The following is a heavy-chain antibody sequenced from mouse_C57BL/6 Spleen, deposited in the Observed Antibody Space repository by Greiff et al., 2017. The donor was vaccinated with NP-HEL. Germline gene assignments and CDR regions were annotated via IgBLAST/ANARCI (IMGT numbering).Heavy chain of an antibody. Sequence: QVQLQQPGAELVKPGASVKLSCKASGYTFTSYWMQWVKQRPGQGLEWIGEIDPSDSYTNYNQKFKGKATLTVDTSSSTAYMQLSSLTSVDSAVYYCARSYDYGWFAYWGQGTLVTVSA. J-gene: IGHJ3*01. CDR2: IDPSDSYT. CDR1: GYTFTSYW. V-gene: IGHV1-50*01. CDR3: ARSYDYGWFAY. D-gene: IGHD2-4*01.